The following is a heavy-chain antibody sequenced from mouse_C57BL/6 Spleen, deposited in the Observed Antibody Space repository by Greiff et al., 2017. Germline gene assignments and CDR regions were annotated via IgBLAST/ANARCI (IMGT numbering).Heavy chain of an antibody. Sequence: EVQLQESVAELVRPGASVKLSCTASGFNIKNTYMHWVKQRPEQGLEWIGRIDPANGNTTYAPKFQGKATITAATSSNTAYLQLSSLTSEDTAIYYCARVYYGSSTGAWVAYWGQGTLVTVSA. CDR1: GFNIKNTY. J-gene: IGHJ3*01. D-gene: IGHD1-1*01. CDR3: ARVYYGSSTGAWVAY. V-gene: IGHV14-3*01. CDR2: IDPANGNT.